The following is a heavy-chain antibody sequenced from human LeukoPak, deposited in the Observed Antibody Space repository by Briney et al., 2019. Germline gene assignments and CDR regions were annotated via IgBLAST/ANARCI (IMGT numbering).Heavy chain of an antibody. J-gene: IGHJ5*01. D-gene: IGHD6-25*01. CDR1: GGSVDNYY. CDR3: ARGSGWFDY. Sequence: SETLSLTCTVSGGSVDNYYWSWVRQPPGKGLEWIGYIYYSGSTNYNPSLKSRVTISVDTSKNQFSLKVSSVTAADTAVYYCARGSGWFDYWGQGTLVTVSS. V-gene: IGHV4-59*02. CDR2: IYYSGST.